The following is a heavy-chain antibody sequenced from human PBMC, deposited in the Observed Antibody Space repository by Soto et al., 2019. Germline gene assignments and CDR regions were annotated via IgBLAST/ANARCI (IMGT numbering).Heavy chain of an antibody. J-gene: IGHJ5*02. CDR1: GGSISSSSYY. D-gene: IGHD4-17*01. Sequence: QLQLQESGPGLVKPSETLSLTCTVSGGSISSSSYYWGWIRQPPGKGLEWIGSIYYSGSTYYNPSLKSRVTISVDTSKNQFSLKLSSVTAADTAVYYCASGYGDSLADWFDPWGQGTLVTVSS. CDR2: IYYSGST. CDR3: ASGYGDSLADWFDP. V-gene: IGHV4-39*01.